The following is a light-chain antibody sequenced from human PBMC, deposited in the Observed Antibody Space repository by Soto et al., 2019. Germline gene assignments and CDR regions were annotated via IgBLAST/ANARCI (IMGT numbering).Light chain of an antibody. V-gene: IGLV1-47*01. CDR2: RNN. Sequence: QAVVTQPTSASGTPGQRVTISCSGSSSNIGSNYVYWYQQLPGTAPKLLIYRNNQRPSGVPDRFSGSKSGTSASLAISGLRSEDEADYYCAAWDDSLSGREVFGTGTKLTVL. J-gene: IGLJ1*01. CDR3: AAWDDSLSGREV. CDR1: SSNIGSNY.